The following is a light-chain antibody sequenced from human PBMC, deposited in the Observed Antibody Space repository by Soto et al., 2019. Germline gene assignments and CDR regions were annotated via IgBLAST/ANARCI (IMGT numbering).Light chain of an antibody. V-gene: IGKV3-20*01. CDR2: AAS. CDR3: HQYASAPFS. J-gene: IGKJ3*01. Sequence: EIVLTQSPGTLSLSPGDRATLSCRASHSINTSFLAWFQQKPGQAPRLLIYAASIRATGIPDRFSGSASETDFTLTINRLEPEDSVVYYCHQYASAPFSLGPGTKVDIK. CDR1: HSINTSF.